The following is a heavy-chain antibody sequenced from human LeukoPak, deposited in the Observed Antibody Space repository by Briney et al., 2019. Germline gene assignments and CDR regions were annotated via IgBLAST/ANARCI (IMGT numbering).Heavy chain of an antibody. Sequence: GGSLKLSCAASGFTFSFYELNWVRQAPGKGLEWISFIGSGGSTIHYADSVKGRFTISRDNAKNSLYLQMNSLRAEDTAVYYCARSRSGLFYYGMDVWGQGTTFTVSS. V-gene: IGHV3-48*03. CDR2: IGSGGSTI. J-gene: IGHJ6*02. CDR3: ARSRSGLFYYGMDV. CDR1: GFTFSFYE.